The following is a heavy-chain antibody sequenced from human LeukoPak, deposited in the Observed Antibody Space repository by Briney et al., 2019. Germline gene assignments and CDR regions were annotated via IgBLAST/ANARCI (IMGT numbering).Heavy chain of an antibody. CDR3: ARGGYYGSGRYYFDS. CDR1: GFTFDDYG. V-gene: IGHV3-74*01. D-gene: IGHD3-3*01. CDR2: IKSDGSNK. Sequence: GGSLRLSCAASGFTFDDYGMSWVRQAPGKGVVWVSRIKSDGSNKNDADSVKRRFTISRDNAKNTLHLQMNSLRAEDTAVYYCARGGYYGSGRYYFDSWGQGTLVTVSS. J-gene: IGHJ4*02.